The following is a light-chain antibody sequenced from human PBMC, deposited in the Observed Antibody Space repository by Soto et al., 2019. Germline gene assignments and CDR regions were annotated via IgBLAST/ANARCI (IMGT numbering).Light chain of an antibody. J-gene: IGKJ1*01. CDR1: QSVSSSY. CDR3: QQYGSSPGT. V-gene: IGKV3-20*01. Sequence: EIVLTQSPGTLTLSPGERATLSCRASQSVSSSYLAWYQQKPGQAPRLLIYGASSRATGIPDRFSVSGSGTDFTLTISRLEPEDFAVYYYQQYGSSPGTLGQGTKVEIK. CDR2: GAS.